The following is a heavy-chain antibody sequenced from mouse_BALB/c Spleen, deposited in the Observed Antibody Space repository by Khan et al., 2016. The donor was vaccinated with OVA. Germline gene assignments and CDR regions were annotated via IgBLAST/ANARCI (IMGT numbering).Heavy chain of an antibody. CDR2: IWSDGST. CDR3: ARQPYYHYNIMDY. J-gene: IGHJ4*01. V-gene: IGHV2-6-1*01. CDR1: GFSLTNYG. D-gene: IGHD2-10*01. Sequence: VQLQQSGPGLVAPSQSLSITCTISGFSLTNYGVYWVRQPPGKGLEWLVVIWSDGSTTYNSALKSRLNIRKDNSKSQVFLKMNSPQTNDTAMYFCARQPYYHYNIMDYWGQGTSVTVSS.